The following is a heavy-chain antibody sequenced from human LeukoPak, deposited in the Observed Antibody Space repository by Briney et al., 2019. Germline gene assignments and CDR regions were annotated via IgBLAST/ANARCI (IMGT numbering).Heavy chain of an antibody. CDR3: GRESFGGHCSRTGCYQYTWVDP. D-gene: IGHD2-2*01. J-gene: IGHJ5*02. CDR2: IHKSGST. V-gene: IGHV4-59*11. CDR1: GGSISSLY. Sequence: SETLSLTCTVSGGSISSLYWTWLRQPPGKGLEWIGNIHKSGSTNYNPSLKSRVTISVDTAKNQFSLRLNSVTAADTAVYYCGRESFGGHCSRTGCYQYTWVDPWGQGSLVTVSS.